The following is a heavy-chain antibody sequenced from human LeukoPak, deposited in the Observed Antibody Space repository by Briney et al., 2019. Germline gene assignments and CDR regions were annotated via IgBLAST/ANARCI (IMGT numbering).Heavy chain of an antibody. D-gene: IGHD3-10*01. Sequence: GASVTVSCKASGFTFTSSAVQWVRQARGQRLEWIGWIVVGSGNTNYAQKFQEGVTITRDMSTSTAYMELSSLRSEDTAVCYCAADEEGSGSHYHYYYYGMDVWGQGTTVTVSS. CDR3: AADEEGSGSHYHYYYYGMDV. V-gene: IGHV1-58*01. J-gene: IGHJ6*02. CDR1: GFTFTSSA. CDR2: IVVGSGNT.